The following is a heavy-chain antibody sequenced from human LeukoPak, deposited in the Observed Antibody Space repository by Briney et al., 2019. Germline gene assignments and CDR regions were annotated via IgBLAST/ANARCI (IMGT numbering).Heavy chain of an antibody. CDR3: ALLAVASDFDY. CDR2: ISSSGSAI. Sequence: GGSLSLSCAASGFTFSSYEMNWVRQAPGKGLEWVSKISSSGSAIYYADSVKGRFSISRDNAKNSLYLQMNSLRVEDTAVYYCALLAVASDFDYWGQGALVTVSS. V-gene: IGHV3-48*03. CDR1: GFTFSSYE. J-gene: IGHJ4*02. D-gene: IGHD6-19*01.